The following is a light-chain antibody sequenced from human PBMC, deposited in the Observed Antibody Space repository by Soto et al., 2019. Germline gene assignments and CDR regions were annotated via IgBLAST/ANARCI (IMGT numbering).Light chain of an antibody. CDR2: GAS. CDR3: QQYDNSPIT. Sequence: ESVLTQSPGILSLTPGERGSLSCGVSQSISSSFLAWYQQKPGQAPRLLIYGASSRATGIPDRFSGTGSETDFTLTISRLEPEDFAVYYCQQYDNSPITFGQGTRLEIK. J-gene: IGKJ5*01. CDR1: QSISSSF. V-gene: IGKV3-20*01.